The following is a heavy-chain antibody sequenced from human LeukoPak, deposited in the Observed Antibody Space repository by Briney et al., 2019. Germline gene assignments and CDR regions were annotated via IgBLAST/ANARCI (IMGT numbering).Heavy chain of an antibody. D-gene: IGHD6-19*01. CDR2: IYYSGST. V-gene: IGHV4-59*01. CDR1: GGSISSYY. CDR3: ARGTRWLAVSPFDY. Sequence: SETLSLTCTVPGGSISSYYWSWIRQPPGKGLEWIGYIYYSGSTNYNPSLKSRVTISVDTSKNQFSLKLSSVTAADTAVYYCARGTRWLAVSPFDYWGQGTLVTVSS. J-gene: IGHJ4*02.